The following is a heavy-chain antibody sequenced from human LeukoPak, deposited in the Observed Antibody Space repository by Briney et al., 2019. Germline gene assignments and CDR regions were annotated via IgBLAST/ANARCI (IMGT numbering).Heavy chain of an antibody. V-gene: IGHV1-2*02. D-gene: IGHD3-9*01. J-gene: IGHJ4*02. CDR2: INPNSGGT. Sequence: ASVKVSCKASGYNFAGFYMHWVRQAPGHGLEWTGWINPNSGGTNYAQTFQGRVTVTSDTTMSTAYMELTRLTSDDSAMYYCARSKYDVLTGSPDYWGQGTLVTVSS. CDR1: GYNFAGFY. CDR3: ARSKYDVLTGSPDY.